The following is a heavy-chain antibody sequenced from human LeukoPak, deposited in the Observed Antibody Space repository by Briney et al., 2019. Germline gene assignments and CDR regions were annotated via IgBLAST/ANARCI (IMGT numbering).Heavy chain of an antibody. CDR3: ASTSYDDGY. J-gene: IGHJ4*02. V-gene: IGHV4-39*01. Sequence: SETLSLTCTVSGGSISTSNYYWGWIRQPPGKGLEWIGNIFYSGSTYYSPSLRSRVTISLDTSRNQFSLKLSSVTAADTAVYYCASTSYDDGYWGQGTLVTVSS. CDR2: IFYSGST. D-gene: IGHD3-16*01. CDR1: GGSISTSNYY.